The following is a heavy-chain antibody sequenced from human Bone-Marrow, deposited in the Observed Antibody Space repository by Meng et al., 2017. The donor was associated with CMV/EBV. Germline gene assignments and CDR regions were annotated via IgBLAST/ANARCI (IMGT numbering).Heavy chain of an antibody. J-gene: IGHJ6*02. D-gene: IGHD3-10*01. Sequence: ASVKVSCKASGYTFTSYDINWVRQATGQGLEWMGWMNPNSGNTGYAQKFQGRVTMTRNTSISTAYMELSSLRSEDTAVYYCARISIYGSGSYYYYYGMDVWGQGTTVTVSS. CDR2: MNPNSGNT. CDR3: ARISIYGSGSYYYYYGMDV. CDR1: GYTFTSYD. V-gene: IGHV1-8*01.